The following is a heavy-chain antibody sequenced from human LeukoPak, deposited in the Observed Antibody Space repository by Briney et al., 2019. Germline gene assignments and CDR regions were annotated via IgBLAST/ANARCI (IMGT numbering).Heavy chain of an antibody. CDR1: GFTFSGSA. CDR2: IDKKDKGYATAT. J-gene: IGHJ5*02. D-gene: IGHD1-26*01. CDR3: TRDSGTYNWFDP. V-gene: IGHV3-73*01. Sequence: GGSLKLSCAASGFTFSGSAIHWVRQPSGKGLEWVGQIDKKDKGYATATAYAASVKGRFTISRDDSINTAYLQMKSLKTKDTALYYCTRDSGTYNWFDPWGQGTLVTVSS.